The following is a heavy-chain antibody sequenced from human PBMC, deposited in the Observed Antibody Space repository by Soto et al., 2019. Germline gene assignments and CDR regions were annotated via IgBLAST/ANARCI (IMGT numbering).Heavy chain of an antibody. D-gene: IGHD2-15*01. CDR3: AAAPRS. J-gene: IGHJ5*02. CDR2: IYDSGST. V-gene: IGHV4-59*01. CDR1: GGSISNYY. Sequence: QVQLQESGPGLVKPSETLSLTCTVSGGSISNYYWSWVRQPPGKGLEWIGYIYDSGSTNYNPSLKSRVTISVDPSKNQFSLRLTSVTAADTAVYYCAAAPRSWGQGTLVTVSS.